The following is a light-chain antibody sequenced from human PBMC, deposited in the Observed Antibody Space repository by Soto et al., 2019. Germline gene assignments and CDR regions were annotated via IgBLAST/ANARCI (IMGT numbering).Light chain of an antibody. CDR2: EVS. CDR1: SSDVGGYNF. CDR3: SSYAGSTTLRV. J-gene: IGLJ3*02. V-gene: IGLV2-8*01. Sequence: QSALTQPPSASGSPGQSVTISCTGTSSDVGGYNFVSWYQQHPGTAPKLIIYEVSKRPSGVPDRLSGSKSGNTAFLTVSGLQPEDEADYYCSSYAGSTTLRVFGGGTKVTVL.